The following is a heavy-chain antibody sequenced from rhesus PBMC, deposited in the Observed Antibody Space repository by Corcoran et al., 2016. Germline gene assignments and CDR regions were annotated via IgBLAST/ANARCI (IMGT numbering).Heavy chain of an antibody. J-gene: IGHJ4*01. Sequence: QVTLKESGPALVIPTQTLTLTCTFSGFSISTNGVGGGWIGKPPGEAMEWLALIYWDDDEYYSTFLKNRLTISKDASKNQVVLTMTNMDPVDTATYYCVRRLYGNYFDFWGQGVLVTVSS. CDR1: GFSISTNGVG. CDR2: IYWDDDE. D-gene: IGHD3-9*01. V-gene: IGHV2-174*01. CDR3: VRRLYGNYFDF.